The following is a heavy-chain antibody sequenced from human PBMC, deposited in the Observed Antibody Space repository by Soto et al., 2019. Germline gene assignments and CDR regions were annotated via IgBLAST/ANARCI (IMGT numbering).Heavy chain of an antibody. CDR1: GGSISSSSYY. CDR2: IYYSGST. D-gene: IGHD6-19*01. V-gene: IGHV4-39*01. Sequence: SETLSLTCTVSGGSISSSSYYWGWIRQPPGKGLEWIGSIYYSGSTYYNPSLKSRVTISVDTSKNQFSLKLSSVTAADTAVYYCARTNKWLDYYYGMDVWGQGTTVTVSS. J-gene: IGHJ6*02. CDR3: ARTNKWLDYYYGMDV.